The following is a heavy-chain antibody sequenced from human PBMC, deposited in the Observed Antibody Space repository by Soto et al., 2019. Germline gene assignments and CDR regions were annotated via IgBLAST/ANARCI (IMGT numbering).Heavy chain of an antibody. CDR2: IYHSGST. V-gene: IGHV4-4*02. J-gene: IGHJ5*02. D-gene: IGHD2-2*01. Sequence: QVQLQESGPGLVKPSGTLSLTCAVSGGSISSSNWWSWVRQPPGKGLEWIGEIYHSGSTNYNPSLKSRVTISVDKSKNQFSLKLSSVTAADTAVYYCARAPELVPAAMSYWFDPWGQGTLVTVSS. CDR3: ARAPELVPAAMSYWFDP. CDR1: GGSISSSNW.